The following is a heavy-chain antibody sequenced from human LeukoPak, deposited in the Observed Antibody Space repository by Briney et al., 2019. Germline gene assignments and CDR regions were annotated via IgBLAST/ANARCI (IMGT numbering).Heavy chain of an antibody. CDR2: IYTSGRT. D-gene: IGHD3-10*01. J-gene: IGHJ4*02. V-gene: IGHV4-61*02. Sequence: SETLSLTCTVSGGSISSGSYYWSWIRQPAGKGLEWIGRIYTSGRTNYNPSLKSRVTISVDTSKNQFSLKLSSVTAADTAVYYCARGRGSGSFDGYFDYWGQGTLVTVSS. CDR1: GGSISSGSYY. CDR3: ARGRGSGSFDGYFDY.